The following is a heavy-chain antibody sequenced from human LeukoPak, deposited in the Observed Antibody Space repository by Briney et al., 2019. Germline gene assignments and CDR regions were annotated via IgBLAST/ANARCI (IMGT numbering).Heavy chain of an antibody. CDR3: VRASGSFDY. J-gene: IGHJ4*02. CDR1: GFTFSDYG. CDR2: IWSDGSNK. V-gene: IGHV3-33*01. D-gene: IGHD3-10*01. Sequence: GGSLTLSCAASGFTFSDYGIHWVRRAPGKGLEWVAVIWSDGSNKYYADSVKGRFTISRDNSRKTLYLQMNSLRAEDTAVYYCVRASGSFDYWGQGTLVTVSS.